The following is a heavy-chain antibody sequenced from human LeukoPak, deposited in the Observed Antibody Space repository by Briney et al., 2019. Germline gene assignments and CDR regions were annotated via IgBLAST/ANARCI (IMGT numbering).Heavy chain of an antibody. Sequence: ASVKVSCKASGYTFTSYAMNWVRQAPGQGLEWMGWISAYNGNTNYAQKLQGRVTMTTDTSTSTAYMELRSLRSDDTAVYYCAKSKRNAVVGDYWGQGTLVTVSS. CDR1: GYTFTSYA. CDR2: ISAYNGNT. V-gene: IGHV1-18*01. CDR3: AKSKRNAVVGDY. D-gene: IGHD2-15*01. J-gene: IGHJ4*02.